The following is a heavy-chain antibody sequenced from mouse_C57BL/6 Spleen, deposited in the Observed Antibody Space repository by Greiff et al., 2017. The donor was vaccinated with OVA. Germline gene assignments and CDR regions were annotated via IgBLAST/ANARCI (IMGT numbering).Heavy chain of an antibody. CDR3: ANLGGYAMDY. Sequence: QVQLQQSGPELVKPGASVKISCKASGYAFSSSWMNWVKQRPGKGLEWIGLIYPGDGDTNYNGKFKGKATLTAAKSSSTAYMQLSSLTSEDSAVYFCANLGGYAMDYWGQGTSVTVSS. CDR1: GYAFSSSW. J-gene: IGHJ4*01. V-gene: IGHV1-82*01. D-gene: IGHD3-1*01. CDR2: IYPGDGDT.